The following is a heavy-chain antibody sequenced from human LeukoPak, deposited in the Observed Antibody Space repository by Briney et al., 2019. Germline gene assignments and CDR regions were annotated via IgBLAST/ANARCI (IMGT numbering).Heavy chain of an antibody. D-gene: IGHD3-3*01. J-gene: IGHJ4*02. CDR1: GFTFSSYG. CDR2: IRYDGSNK. CDR3: AGGYYRWHYFDY. Sequence: PGGSLRLSCAASGFTFSSYGMHWVRQAPGKGLEWVAFIRYDGSNKYYADSVKGRFTISRDNSKNTLYLQMNSLRAEDTAVYYCAGGYYRWHYFDYWGQGTLVTVSS. V-gene: IGHV3-30*02.